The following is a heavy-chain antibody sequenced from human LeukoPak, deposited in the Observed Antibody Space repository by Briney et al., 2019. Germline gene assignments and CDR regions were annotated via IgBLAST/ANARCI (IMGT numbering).Heavy chain of an antibody. CDR2: TSYDGSNE. D-gene: IGHD3-3*01. V-gene: IGHV3-30*18. Sequence: GALRLSCAASGLIFSSYAMHWVRQAPGKGLEWVAVTSYDGSNEYYIDSVKGRFSISRDNSKNTLYLQMNSLRVEDTAVYYCAKDLGGSGDFWSGYYDYYFSGMDVWGQGTTVTVSS. CDR1: GLIFSSYA. CDR3: AKDLGGSGDFWSGYYDYYFSGMDV. J-gene: IGHJ6*02.